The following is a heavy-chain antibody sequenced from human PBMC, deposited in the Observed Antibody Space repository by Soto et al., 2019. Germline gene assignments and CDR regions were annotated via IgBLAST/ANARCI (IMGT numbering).Heavy chain of an antibody. CDR3: ARGLSGSYYGWFDP. D-gene: IGHD1-26*01. V-gene: IGHV4-34*01. J-gene: IGHJ5*02. CDR1: GGSFSGYY. Sequence: SETLSLTCAVYGGSFSGYYWSWIRQPPGKGLEWIGEINHSGSTNYNPSLKSRVTISVDTSKNQFSLKLSSVTAADTAVYYCARGLSGSYYGWFDPWGQGTLVTSPQ. CDR2: INHSGST.